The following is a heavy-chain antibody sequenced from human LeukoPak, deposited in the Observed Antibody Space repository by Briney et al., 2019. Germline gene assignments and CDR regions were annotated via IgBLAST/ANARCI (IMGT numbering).Heavy chain of an antibody. V-gene: IGHV1-8*03. J-gene: IGHJ4*02. D-gene: IGHD6-13*01. CDR1: GYTFTSYD. CDR3: ARVPGISSSWAVDY. Sequence: GASVKVSCKASGYTFTSYDINWVRQATGQGLEWMGWMNPNSGNTGYAQKFQGRVTITRNTSISTAYMELSSLRSEDTAVYYCARVPGISSSWAVDYWGQGTLVTVSS. CDR2: MNPNSGNT.